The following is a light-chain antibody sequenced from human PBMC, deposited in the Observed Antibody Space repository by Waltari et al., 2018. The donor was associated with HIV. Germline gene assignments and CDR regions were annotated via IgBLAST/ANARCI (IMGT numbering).Light chain of an antibody. CDR3: QAWDSSTLV. CDR1: NLGDKY. CDR2: QDS. J-gene: IGLJ2*01. Sequence: SYELTQPPSVSVSPGQTASITCSGDNLGDKYACWYQQKPGQSPVLVIYQDSERPSGIPERFSGSNSGNTATLTISGTQAMDEADYYCQAWDSSTLVFGGGTKLTVL. V-gene: IGLV3-1*01.